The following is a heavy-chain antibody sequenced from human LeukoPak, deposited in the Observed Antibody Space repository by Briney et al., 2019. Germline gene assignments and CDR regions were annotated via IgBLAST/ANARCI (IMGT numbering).Heavy chain of an antibody. J-gene: IGHJ5*02. D-gene: IGHD2-15*01. CDR1: GDSVSSSY. Sequence: SETLSLTCTVSGDSVSSSYWNWIRQPPGKRLEWIGYIYYSGSANYNPSLKSRVTISVDTSKNRFSLKLSSVTAADTAVYYCARGVKAETWGQGTLVTVSS. CDR3: ARGVKAET. V-gene: IGHV4-59*02. CDR2: IYYSGSA.